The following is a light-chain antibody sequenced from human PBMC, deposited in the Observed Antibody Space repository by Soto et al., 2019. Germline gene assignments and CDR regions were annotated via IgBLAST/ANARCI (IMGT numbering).Light chain of an antibody. CDR2: DGS. Sequence: ESVLTQSPATLSLSPGERATLSCRANQSISSYLAWYQQKPGLAPRLLIYDGSTRAAGVPARFSGSGSGTDFTLTISSLEPEDFAVYYCQHRSNWPPRLTFGGGTKVEF. CDR3: QHRSNWPPRLT. CDR1: QSISSY. V-gene: IGKV3-11*01. J-gene: IGKJ4*01.